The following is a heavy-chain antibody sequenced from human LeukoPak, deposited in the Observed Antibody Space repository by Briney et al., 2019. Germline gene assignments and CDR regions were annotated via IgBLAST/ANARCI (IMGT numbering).Heavy chain of an antibody. CDR2: VIPIFGTA. J-gene: IGHJ6*03. V-gene: IGHV1-69*06. Sequence: GASVKVSCKASGGTFSSYAISWVRQAPGQGLEWMGGVIPIFGTANYAQKFQGRVTITADKSTSTAYMELSSLRSEDTAVYYCARESFGGSGSYYYYYMDVWGKGTTVTVSS. CDR1: GGTFSSYA. D-gene: IGHD3-10*01. CDR3: ARESFGGSGSYYYYYMDV.